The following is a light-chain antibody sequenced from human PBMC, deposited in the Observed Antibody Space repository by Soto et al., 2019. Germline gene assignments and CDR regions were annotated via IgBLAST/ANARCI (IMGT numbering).Light chain of an antibody. CDR3: QVWDSDHSYV. CDR1: NIGIKG. J-gene: IGLJ1*01. V-gene: IGLV3-21*02. CDR2: NDS. Sequence: SYELTQPPSVSVAPGQTARIICVGNNIGIKGVHWYQQKPGQAPVLVLYNDSDRPSGIPERFSGSNSGNAATLTISRVEAGDEADYYCQVWDSDHSYVFGAGTKVTVL.